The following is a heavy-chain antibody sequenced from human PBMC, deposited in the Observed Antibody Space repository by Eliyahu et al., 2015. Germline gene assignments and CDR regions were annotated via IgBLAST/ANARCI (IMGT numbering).Heavy chain of an antibody. D-gene: IGHD3-10*01. CDR1: GGSISSYY. CDR3: ARRGSSAFDI. Sequence: QVQLQESGPGLVKPSETLSLTCTVSGGSISSYYWSWIRQPPGKGLEWIGVILTRGGATSNPSPQSRVTISVDTSKNQFSLKLSSVTAADTAVYYCARRGSSAFDIWGQGTMVTVSS. CDR2: ILTRGGA. J-gene: IGHJ3*02. V-gene: IGHV4-4*09.